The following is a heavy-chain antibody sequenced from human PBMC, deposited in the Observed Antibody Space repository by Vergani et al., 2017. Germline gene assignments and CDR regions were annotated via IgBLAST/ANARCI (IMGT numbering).Heavy chain of an antibody. CDR3: ARGQGYCSGGSCRVDP. J-gene: IGHJ5*02. V-gene: IGHV3-72*01. Sequence: EVQLVESGGGLVQPGGSLRLSCAASGFTFSDHYMDWVRQAPGKGLEWVGRTRNKANSYTTEYAASVKGRFTISRDDSKNSLYLQMNSLKTEDTAVYYCARGQGYCSGGSCRVDPWGQGTLVTVSS. CDR1: GFTFSDHY. CDR2: TRNKANSYTT. D-gene: IGHD2-15*01.